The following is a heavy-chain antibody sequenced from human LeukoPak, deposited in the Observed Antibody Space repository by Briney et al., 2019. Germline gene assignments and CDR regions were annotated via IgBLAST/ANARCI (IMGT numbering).Heavy chain of an antibody. Sequence: ASVKVSCKASGYTFTGYYMHWVRQAPGQGLESMGWINPNSGGTNYAQKFQGRVTMTRDTSISTAYMELSSLRSEDTAVYYCARGVVGTAISTFAAGNWFDPWGQGTLVTVSS. V-gene: IGHV1-2*02. J-gene: IGHJ5*02. D-gene: IGHD2-21*02. CDR3: ARGVVGTAISTFAAGNWFDP. CDR2: INPNSGGT. CDR1: GYTFTGYY.